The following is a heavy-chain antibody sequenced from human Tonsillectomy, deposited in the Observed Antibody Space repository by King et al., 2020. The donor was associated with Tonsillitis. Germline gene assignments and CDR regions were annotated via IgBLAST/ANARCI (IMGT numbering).Heavy chain of an antibody. D-gene: IGHD6-19*01. J-gene: IGHJ4*02. V-gene: IGHV3-7*01. CDR2: IEPDGTEK. CDR1: EFPFRTSW. Sequence: QLVQSGGGLVQPGGSLKLSCAASEFPFRTSWMTWVRQAPGKGLQWVATIEPDGTEKFYADSGKGRVTVSRENAKTSLDLQMNSLRSEDTAFYYCARDKAYSSFDYWGQGTLVTVSS. CDR3: ARDKAYSSFDY.